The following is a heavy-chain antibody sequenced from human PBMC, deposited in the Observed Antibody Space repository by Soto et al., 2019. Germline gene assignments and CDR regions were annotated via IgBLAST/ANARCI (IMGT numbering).Heavy chain of an antibody. J-gene: IGHJ3*02. Sequence: QLHLVQSGAVVKKPGASVTVSCSASGYPVTAYYMHWVRQAPGRGLEWMGGINPATGAAKYTQTFQGRVNMARDTSTGTVFKELSGLTSEDTAVFYWARGGGVGVAGSAAFDMWGQGTLVTVSS. CDR1: GYPVTAYY. CDR2: INPATGAA. D-gene: IGHD3-3*01. V-gene: IGHV1-2*02. CDR3: ARGGGVGVAGSAAFDM.